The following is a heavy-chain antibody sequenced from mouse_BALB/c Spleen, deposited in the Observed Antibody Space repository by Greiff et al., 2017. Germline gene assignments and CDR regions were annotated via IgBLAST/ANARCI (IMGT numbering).Heavy chain of an antibody. J-gene: IGHJ4*01. Sequence: EVQLVESGGDLVKPGGSLKLSCAASGFTFSSYGMSWVRQTPDKRLEWVATISSGGSYTYYPDSVKGRFTISRDNAKNTLYLQMSSLKSEDTAMYYCARQGTTVVATWNYYAMDYWGQGTSVTVSS. CDR1: GFTFSSYG. D-gene: IGHD1-1*01. CDR2: ISSGGSYT. CDR3: ARQGTTVVATWNYYAMDY. V-gene: IGHV5-6*01.